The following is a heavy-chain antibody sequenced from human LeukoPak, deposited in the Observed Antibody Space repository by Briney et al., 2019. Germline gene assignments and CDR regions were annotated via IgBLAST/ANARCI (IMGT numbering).Heavy chain of an antibody. CDR3: ANTVGHYAHS. CDR1: GFTFSSYS. CDR2: IHQDGSEK. V-gene: IGHV3-7*05. D-gene: IGHD4-11*01. J-gene: IGHJ4*02. Sequence: GGSLRLSCVASGFTFSSYSMNWVRQAPGKGLEWVASIHQDGSEKHSIDSGRFTISRDNAENSLYLQMDSLRDEDTAVYYCANTVGHYAHSWGQGTLVTVSS.